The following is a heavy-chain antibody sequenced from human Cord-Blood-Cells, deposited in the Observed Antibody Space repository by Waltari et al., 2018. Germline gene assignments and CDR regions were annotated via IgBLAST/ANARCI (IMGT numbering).Heavy chain of an antibody. CDR3: ARAWGWNWYFDL. J-gene: IGHJ2*01. Sequence: QVQLQESGPGLVKPSETLSLTCTVSGGSISSYYWSWIRQPPGKGLEWIGYIYYSGSTTYTPSLKSRVTISVDTSKNQFSLKLSSVTAADTDVYYCARAWGWNWYFDLWGRGTLVTVSS. CDR1: GGSISSYY. D-gene: IGHD7-27*01. V-gene: IGHV4-59*01. CDR2: IYYSGST.